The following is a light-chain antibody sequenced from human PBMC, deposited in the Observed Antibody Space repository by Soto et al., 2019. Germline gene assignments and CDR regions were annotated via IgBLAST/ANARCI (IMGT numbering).Light chain of an antibody. CDR3: QQYVTSPRT. Sequence: EIVLTQSPGTLSLSPGERATLSCRASQTVNGNYLAWFQQKPGQAPRLVIYGASSRATGIPDRFSGSGSGTNFNLTISRLEPEDFAIYYCQQYVTSPRTLGQGTTVEI. CDR1: QTVNGNY. J-gene: IGKJ1*01. CDR2: GAS. V-gene: IGKV3-20*01.